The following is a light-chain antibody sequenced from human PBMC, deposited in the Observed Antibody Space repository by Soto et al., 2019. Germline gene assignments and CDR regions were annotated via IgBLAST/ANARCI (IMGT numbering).Light chain of an antibody. CDR3: SSYTSSRTYV. CDR1: SSDVGGYNY. V-gene: IGLV2-14*01. Sequence: QSVLTQPASVSGSPGQSITISCTGTSSDVGGYNYVSWYQQHPGKAPKLIIYDVSNRPSGVSNRFSGSKSGNTASLTIPGLQAEDEADYYCSSYTSSRTYVFGTGTKVTVL. CDR2: DVS. J-gene: IGLJ1*01.